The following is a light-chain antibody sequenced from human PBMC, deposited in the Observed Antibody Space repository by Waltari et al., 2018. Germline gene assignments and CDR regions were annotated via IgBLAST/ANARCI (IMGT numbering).Light chain of an antibody. Sequence: QSALTQPPSASGSPGQSVTISCTGPSSDVGGYNFVSWYQQHPGKAPKLMIYEVSKRPSGVPDRFSGSKSDNTASLTVSGLQAEDEADYYCSSYAGSSTVFGGGTKLTVL. CDR2: EVS. V-gene: IGLV2-8*01. CDR1: SSDVGGYNF. J-gene: IGLJ2*01. CDR3: SSYAGSSTV.